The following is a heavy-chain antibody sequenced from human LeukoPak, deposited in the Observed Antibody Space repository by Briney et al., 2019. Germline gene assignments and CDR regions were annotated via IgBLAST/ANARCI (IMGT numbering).Heavy chain of an antibody. V-gene: IGHV1-46*01. CDR1: GYTFTSYY. Sequence: ASVKVSCKASGYTFTSYYMHWVRQAPGQGLEWMGIINPSSGGSTSYAQKFQGRVTMTRDTSTSTVYMELSSLRSEDTAVYYCASVDPSDYYGSGSLYYYGMDVWGQGTTVTVSS. CDR3: ASVDPSDYYGSGSLYYYGMDV. CDR2: INPSSGGST. D-gene: IGHD3-10*01. J-gene: IGHJ6*02.